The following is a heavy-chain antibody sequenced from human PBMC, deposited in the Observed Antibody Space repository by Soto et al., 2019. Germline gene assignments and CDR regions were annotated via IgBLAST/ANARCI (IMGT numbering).Heavy chain of an antibody. V-gene: IGHV4-31*03. CDR3: AAVPVLRFLKWLPAYFDY. Sequence: PSETLSLTCTVSGGSISSGGYYWSWIRQHPGKGLEWIGYIYYSGSTYYNPSLKSRVTISVDTSKNQFSLKLSSVTAADTAVYYCAAVPVLRFLKWLPAYFDYWGQGTLVTVSS. J-gene: IGHJ4*02. CDR1: GGSISSGGYY. CDR2: IYYSGST. D-gene: IGHD3-3*01.